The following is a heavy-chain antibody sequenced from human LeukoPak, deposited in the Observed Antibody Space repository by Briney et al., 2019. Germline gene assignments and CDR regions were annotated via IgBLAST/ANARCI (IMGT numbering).Heavy chain of an antibody. CDR2: ISYDGSNK. CDR3: AKPTSIMHRIAVAGKRKGDY. V-gene: IGHV3-30-3*02. CDR1: GFTFSSYA. D-gene: IGHD6-19*01. J-gene: IGHJ4*02. Sequence: GGSLRLSCAASGFTFSSYAMHWVRQAPGKGLEWVAVISYDGSNKYYADSVKGRFTISRDNSKNTLYLQMNSLRAEDTAVYYCAKPTSIMHRIAVAGKRKGDYWGQGTLVTVSS.